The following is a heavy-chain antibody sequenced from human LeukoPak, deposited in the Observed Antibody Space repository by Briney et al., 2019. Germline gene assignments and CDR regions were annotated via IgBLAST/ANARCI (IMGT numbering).Heavy chain of an antibody. J-gene: IGHJ3*02. Sequence: GGSLRLSCAASGFPFSSFGMTWVRQAPGKGLEWVSAISGSDGRTYYADSVKGRFTISRDNSKNTLYLQMNSLRAEDTAVYYCARARSSYGYGDAFDIWGQGTMVTVSS. CDR2: ISGSDGRT. CDR3: ARARSSYGYGDAFDI. CDR1: GFPFSSFG. D-gene: IGHD5-18*01. V-gene: IGHV3-23*01.